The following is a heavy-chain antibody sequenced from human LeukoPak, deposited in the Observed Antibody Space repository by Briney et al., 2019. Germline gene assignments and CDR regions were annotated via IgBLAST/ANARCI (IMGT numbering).Heavy chain of an antibody. D-gene: IGHD5-18*01. CDR3: ARGQIGYRTLWFDP. J-gene: IGHJ5*02. V-gene: IGHV1-8*01. Sequence: ASVKVSCKASGYTFTSNDINWVRQATGQGLEWMGWMNPNSGNTGYAQKFQGRVTMTRNTSISTAYMELSSLRSEDTAVYYCARGQIGYRTLWFDPWGQGTLVTVSS. CDR2: MNPNSGNT. CDR1: GYTFTSND.